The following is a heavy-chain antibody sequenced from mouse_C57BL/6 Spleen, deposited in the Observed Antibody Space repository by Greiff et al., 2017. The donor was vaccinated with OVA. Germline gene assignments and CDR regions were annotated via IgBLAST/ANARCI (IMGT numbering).Heavy chain of an antibody. CDR2: INPSSGYT. J-gene: IGHJ3*01. D-gene: IGHD1-1*01. V-gene: IGHV1-7*01. CDR1: GYTFTSYW. Sequence: VQLQQSGAELAKPGASVKLSCKASGYTFTSYWMHWVKQRPGQGLEWIGYINPSSGYTKSNQKFKDKATLTADTSSSTAYMQLSSLTYEDSAVYYCARGGSSYNWFAYWGQGTLVTFSA. CDR3: ARGGSSYNWFAY.